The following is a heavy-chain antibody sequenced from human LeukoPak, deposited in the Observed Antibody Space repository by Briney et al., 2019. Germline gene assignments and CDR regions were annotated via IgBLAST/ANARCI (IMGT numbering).Heavy chain of an antibody. Sequence: PGGSLRLSCAASGFTFSSYEMNWVRQAPGKGLEWVSYISSSGSTIYYADSVKGRFTISRDNSKNSLYLQMNSLRAEDKAVYYCARRFGAARDDYMDVWGKGTTVTVSS. CDR1: GFTFSSYE. J-gene: IGHJ6*03. CDR3: ARRFGAARDDYMDV. V-gene: IGHV3-48*03. D-gene: IGHD3-16*01. CDR2: ISSSGSTI.